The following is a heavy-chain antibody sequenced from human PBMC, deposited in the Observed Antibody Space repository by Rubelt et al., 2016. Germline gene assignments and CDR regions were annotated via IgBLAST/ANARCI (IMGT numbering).Heavy chain of an antibody. Sequence: QVQLVQSGAEVKKPGASVKVSCKASGYTFTNYYMHWVRQAPGQGLEWVGIINPSDGSTSFAQKFQGRVTMTRDTSTSAVYMELSSLRSEDTAVYYCARAGRGNWNTDTIRDCWGQGTLVTVSS. CDR2: INPSDGST. CDR1: GYTFTNYY. D-gene: IGHD1/OR15-1a*01. J-gene: IGHJ4*02. V-gene: IGHV1-46*01. CDR3: ARAGRGNWNTDTIRDC.